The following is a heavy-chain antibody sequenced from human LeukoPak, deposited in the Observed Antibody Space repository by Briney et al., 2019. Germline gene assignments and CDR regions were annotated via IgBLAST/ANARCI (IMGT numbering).Heavy chain of an antibody. J-gene: IGHJ6*03. CDR3: ARDQLELRDYYYYMDV. D-gene: IGHD1-7*01. CDR2: IYSGGST. Sequence: PGGSLRLSCAAFGFTVSSNYMSWVRQAPGKGLEWVSVIYSGGSTYYADSVKGRFTISRDNSKDTLYLQMNSLRAEDTAVYYCARDQLELRDYYYYMDVWGTRTTVTVSS. CDR1: GFTVSSNY. V-gene: IGHV3-53*01.